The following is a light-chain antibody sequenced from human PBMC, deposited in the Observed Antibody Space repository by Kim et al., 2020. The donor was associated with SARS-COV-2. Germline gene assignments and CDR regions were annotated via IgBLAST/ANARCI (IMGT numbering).Light chain of an antibody. CDR3: SSYPSGSLV. V-gene: IGLV2-14*03. Sequence: PGQSITLSCTGHSSDFGGYNYVSWYQPHPGTAPTLLIYDAGTRPSGFSNRLSGSKSGNTASLTISGLQAEDESDYYCSSYPSGSLVFGGGTQLTVL. CDR2: DAG. J-gene: IGLJ3*02. CDR1: SSDFGGYNY.